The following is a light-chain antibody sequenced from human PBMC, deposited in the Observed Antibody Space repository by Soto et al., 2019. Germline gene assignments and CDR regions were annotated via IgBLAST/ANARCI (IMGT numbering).Light chain of an antibody. CDR1: QSISSW. V-gene: IGKV1-5*03. CDR3: QQYNSCWT. J-gene: IGKJ1*01. CDR2: KAS. Sequence: DIQMTQSPSTLFASVGDRVTITCRASQSISSWLAWYQQKPGKAPKLLIYKASSLESGVPSRFSGSGSGTEFTLTISSLQPDDFATYYCQQYNSCWTFGQGTKVEIK.